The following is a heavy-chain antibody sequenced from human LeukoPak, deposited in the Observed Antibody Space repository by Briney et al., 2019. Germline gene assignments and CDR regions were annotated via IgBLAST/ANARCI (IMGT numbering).Heavy chain of an antibody. CDR2: IYYSGST. Sequence: PSETLSLTCTVSGGSISSYYGSWIRQPPGKGREWLGYIYYSGSTNYNPSLKSRVTISVDTSKNQFSLKLSSVTAADTAVYYCARAAPTYDYVWGSYRYRGAFDIWGQGTMVTVSS. D-gene: IGHD3-16*02. CDR3: ARAAPTYDYVWGSYRYRGAFDI. J-gene: IGHJ3*02. CDR1: GGSISSYY. V-gene: IGHV4-59*01.